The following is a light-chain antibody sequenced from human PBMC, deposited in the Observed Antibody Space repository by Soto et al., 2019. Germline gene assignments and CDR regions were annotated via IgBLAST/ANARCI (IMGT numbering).Light chain of an antibody. V-gene: IGKV1-6*01. CDR1: QGIRDD. Sequence: AIQMTQSPSSLSASVVDRITITFRASQGIRDDLGWYQQKPGKAPKLLIYAASSLQSGVPSRFSGSGSGTDFTLTISSLQPEDFATYYCLQDYNYPLTFGPGTKVDIK. J-gene: IGKJ3*01. CDR3: LQDYNYPLT. CDR2: AAS.